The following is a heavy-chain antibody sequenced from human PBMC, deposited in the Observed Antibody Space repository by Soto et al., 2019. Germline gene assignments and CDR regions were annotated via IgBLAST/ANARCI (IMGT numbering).Heavy chain of an antibody. CDR3: ARQTTFSSSWYDY. CDR2: IYSSGST. D-gene: IGHD6-13*01. J-gene: IGHJ4*02. V-gene: IGHV4-4*07. CDR1: GGSISNYY. Sequence: SETLSLTCTVSGGSISNYYWTWIRQPAGKGLEWIGRIYSSGSTNYNSSLKSRVTMSVDTSKDQFSLKLTSVTAADTAVYYCARQTTFSSSWYDYWGQGTLVTVSS.